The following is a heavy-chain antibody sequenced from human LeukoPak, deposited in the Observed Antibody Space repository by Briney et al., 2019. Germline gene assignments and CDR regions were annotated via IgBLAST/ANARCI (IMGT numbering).Heavy chain of an antibody. CDR2: ISSSSSTI. CDR1: GFSFSTYN. J-gene: IGHJ4*02. CDR3: ARDWPFDY. Sequence: GGSLRLSCAASGFSFSTYNMNWVRQAPGKGLEWVSYISSSSSTIYYADSVKGRLTISRDNAKNSLYLQMNSLRAEDTAVYYCARDWPFDYWGQGTLVTVSS. V-gene: IGHV3-48*01.